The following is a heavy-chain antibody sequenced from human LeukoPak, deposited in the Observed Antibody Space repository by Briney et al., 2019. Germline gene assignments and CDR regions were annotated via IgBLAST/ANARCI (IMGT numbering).Heavy chain of an antibody. D-gene: IGHD3-22*01. J-gene: IGHJ4*02. V-gene: IGHV4-59*08. CDR3: ARHRVVVTYFDY. Sequence: PSETLSLTCTVSGGSISSYYWSWIRQPPGKGLEWIGYIYYSGSTNYNPSLKSRVTISVDTSKNQFSLKLSSVTAADTAVYYCARHRVVVTYFDYWGQGTLVTVSS. CDR1: GGSISSYY. CDR2: IYYSGST.